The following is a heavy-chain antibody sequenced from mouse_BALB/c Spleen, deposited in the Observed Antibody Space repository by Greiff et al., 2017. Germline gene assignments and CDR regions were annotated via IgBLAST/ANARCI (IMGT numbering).Heavy chain of an antibody. CDR3: ARQNPFDY. V-gene: IGHV5-6*02. CDR1: GFTFSSYG. J-gene: IGHJ2*01. CDR2: ISSGGSYT. Sequence: DVMLVESGGDLVKPGGSLKLSCAASGFTFSSYGMSWVRQTPDKRLEWVATISSGGSYTYYPDSVKGRFTISRDNAKNTLYLQMSSLKSEDTAMYYCARQNPFDYWGQGTTLTVSS.